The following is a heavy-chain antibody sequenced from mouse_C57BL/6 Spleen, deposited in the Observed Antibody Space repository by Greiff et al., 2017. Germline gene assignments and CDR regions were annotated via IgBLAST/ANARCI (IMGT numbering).Heavy chain of an antibody. CDR2: IDPETGGT. V-gene: IGHV1-15*01. J-gene: IGHJ3*01. D-gene: IGHD2-4*01. CDR1: GYTFTDYE. CDR3: TRSYYDRSFNWFAY. Sequence: QVQLQQSGAELVRPGASVTLSCKASGYTFTDYEMHWVKQTPVHGLEWIGAIDPETGGTAYNQKFKGKAILTADKSSSTAYMELRSLTSEDSAVYYCTRSYYDRSFNWFAYWGQGTLVTVSA.